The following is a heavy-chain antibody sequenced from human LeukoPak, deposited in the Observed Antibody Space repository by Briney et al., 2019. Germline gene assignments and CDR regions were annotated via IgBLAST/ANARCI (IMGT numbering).Heavy chain of an antibody. V-gene: IGHV4-61*02. D-gene: IGHD2-2*01. J-gene: IGHJ6*03. CDR2: IYTSGST. Sequence: PSETLSLTCTVSGGSISSGSYYWSWIRQPAGKGLEWIGRIYTSGSTNYNPSLKSRVTISVDTSKNQFSLKLSSVTAADTAVYYCAREDCSSTSCWVADYYYMDVWGKGTTVTVSS. CDR3: AREDCSSTSCWVADYYYMDV. CDR1: GGSISSGSYY.